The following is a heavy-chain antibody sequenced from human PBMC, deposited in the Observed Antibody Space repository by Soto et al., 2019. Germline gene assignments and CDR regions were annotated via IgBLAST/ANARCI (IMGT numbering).Heavy chain of an antibody. V-gene: IGHV3-30*18. CDR2: ISYDGSNK. Sequence: QVQLVESGGGVVQPGRSLRLSCAASGFTFSSYGMHWVRQAPGKGLEWVAVISYDGSNKYYADSVKGRFTISRDNSKNTLYLQMNSLRAEDTAVYYCAKDRNCGGDCYPPCYYYGMDVWGQGTTVTVSS. J-gene: IGHJ6*02. CDR3: AKDRNCGGDCYPPCYYYGMDV. D-gene: IGHD2-21*02. CDR1: GFTFSSYG.